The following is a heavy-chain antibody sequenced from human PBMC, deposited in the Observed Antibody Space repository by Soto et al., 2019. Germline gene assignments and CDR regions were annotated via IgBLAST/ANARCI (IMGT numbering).Heavy chain of an antibody. Sequence: QVQLVESGGGWVQPGPSLRLSCAASGFWFSRFGMHWVRQAPGKGLEWVAVIVNNGGTKDYADSVRGRFTISRDNSRNTLFLEMSSLRVEDTAIYYCARDDEYDDNGLDYWGQGTLVTVSS. J-gene: IGHJ4*02. CDR2: IVNNGGTK. CDR1: GFWFSRFG. D-gene: IGHD1-1*01. CDR3: ARDDEYDDNGLDY. V-gene: IGHV3-33*01.